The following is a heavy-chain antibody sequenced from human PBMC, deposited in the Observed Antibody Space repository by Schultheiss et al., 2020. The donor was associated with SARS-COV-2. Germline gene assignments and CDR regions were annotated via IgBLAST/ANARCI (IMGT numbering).Heavy chain of an antibody. Sequence: SETLSLTCTVSGGSISSYYWGWIRQPPGKGLEWIGSIYYSGSTNYNPSLKSRVTISVDTSKNQFSLKLSSVTAADTAVYYCARGDSSGWYRYYFDYWGQGTLVTVSS. CDR2: IYYSGST. CDR3: ARGDSSGWYRYYFDY. CDR1: GGSISSYY. D-gene: IGHD6-19*01. V-gene: IGHV4-59*12. J-gene: IGHJ4*02.